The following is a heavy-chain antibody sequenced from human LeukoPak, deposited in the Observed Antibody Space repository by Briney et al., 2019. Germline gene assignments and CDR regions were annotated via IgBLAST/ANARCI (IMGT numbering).Heavy chain of an antibody. CDR2: ISAYNGNT. V-gene: IGHV1-18*01. CDR1: GGTFSSYA. CDR3: ARDDSSRAVAGSLWNY. Sequence: ASVKVSCKASGGTFSSYAISWVRQAPGQGLEWMGWISAYNGNTNYAQKLQGRVTMTTDTSTSTAYMELRSLRSDDTAVYYCARDDSSRAVAGSLWNYWGQGTLVTVSS. D-gene: IGHD6-19*01. J-gene: IGHJ4*02.